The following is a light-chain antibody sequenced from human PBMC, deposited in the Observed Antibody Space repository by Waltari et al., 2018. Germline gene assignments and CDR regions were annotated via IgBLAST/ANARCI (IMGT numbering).Light chain of an antibody. CDR3: QQYYSTPGT. Sequence: DIVMTQSPDSLAVSLGERATINCKSSQSVLYSSNNKNYLAWYQQKPGQPPKLLIYWASTRESGVPDRCSGSESGTDFTLTISSLQAEDVAVYYCQQYYSTPGTFGQGTKLEIK. CDR1: QSVLYSSNNKNY. J-gene: IGKJ2*01. V-gene: IGKV4-1*01. CDR2: WAS.